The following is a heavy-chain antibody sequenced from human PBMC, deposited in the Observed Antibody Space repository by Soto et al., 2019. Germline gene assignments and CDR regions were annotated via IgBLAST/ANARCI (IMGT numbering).Heavy chain of an antibody. D-gene: IGHD3-3*01. V-gene: IGHV1-18*01. CDR3: AREPGGILGVADHYYYYYGMDV. CDR1: GYTFTSYG. CDR2: ISAYNGNT. J-gene: IGHJ6*02. Sequence: ASVKVSCKASGYTFTSYGISWVRQAPGQGLEWMGWISAYNGNTKYAQKLQGRVTMTRDTSTSTVYMELSGLRSEDTAVYYCAREPGGILGVADHYYYYYGMDVWGQGTTVTVSS.